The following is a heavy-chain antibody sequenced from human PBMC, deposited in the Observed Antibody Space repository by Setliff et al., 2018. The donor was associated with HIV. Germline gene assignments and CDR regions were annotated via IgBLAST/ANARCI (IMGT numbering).Heavy chain of an antibody. CDR1: GYTFTSYA. CDR2: INAGNGNT. J-gene: IGHJ6*02. CDR3: ARGKGSSGYYYYYGMDV. V-gene: IGHV1-3*01. D-gene: IGHD3-10*01. Sequence: ASGKVSCKASGYTFTSYAMHWVRQAPGQRLEWMGWINAGNGNTKYSQKFQGRVTITRDTSASTAYMELSSLRSEDTAVYYCARGKGSSGYYYYYGMDVWGQGTTVTVSS.